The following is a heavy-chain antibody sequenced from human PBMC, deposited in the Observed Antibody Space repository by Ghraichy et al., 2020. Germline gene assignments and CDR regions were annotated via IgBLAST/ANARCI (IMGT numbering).Heavy chain of an antibody. D-gene: IGHD5-24*01. V-gene: IGHV4-34*01. CDR2: INHSGST. J-gene: IGHJ6*02. Sequence: SETLSLTCAVYGGSFSGYYWSWIRQPPGKGLEWIGEINHSGSTNYNPSLKSRVTISVDTSKNQFSLKLSSVTAADTAVYYCARDGFKTRWLQLVRSHYGMDVWGQGTTVTVSS. CDR1: GGSFSGYY. CDR3: ARDGFKTRWLQLVRSHYGMDV.